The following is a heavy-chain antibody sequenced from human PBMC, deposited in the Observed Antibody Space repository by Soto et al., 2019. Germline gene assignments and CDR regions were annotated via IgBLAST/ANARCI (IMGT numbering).Heavy chain of an antibody. CDR2: ISGSGGST. Sequence: PGGSLRLSCAVSGFTFSSYVMSWVRQAPGKGLEWVSAISGSGGSTYYADSVKGRSTISRDNSKNTLYLQMNSLRADDTAVYYCAKVGYYDSSGHNWFDPWGQGTLVTVSS. V-gene: IGHV3-23*01. CDR3: AKVGYYDSSGHNWFDP. CDR1: GFTFSSYV. J-gene: IGHJ5*02. D-gene: IGHD3-22*01.